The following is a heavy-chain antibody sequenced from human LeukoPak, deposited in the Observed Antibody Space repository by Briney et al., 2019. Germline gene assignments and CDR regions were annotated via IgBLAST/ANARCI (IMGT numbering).Heavy chain of an antibody. V-gene: IGHV3-23*01. J-gene: IGHJ1*01. CDR1: GFTFRNYA. CDR2: ITGSGGTT. CDR3: GKDPNGDYVGAFDFQR. Sequence: AGSLRLSCAASGFTFRNYAEVWVRQAPGKGLEWFSAITGSGGTTYYADSVRGRFTIYRDNSKNTLYLQMNSLRGEDSAVYYCGKDPNGDYVGAFDFQRWGQGTLVTVSS. D-gene: IGHD4-17*01.